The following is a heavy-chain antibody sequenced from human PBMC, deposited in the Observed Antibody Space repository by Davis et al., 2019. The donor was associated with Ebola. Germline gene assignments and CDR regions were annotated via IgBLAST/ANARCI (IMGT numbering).Heavy chain of an antibody. CDR3: SIDGAGLSLVRGTLTYHNWLDP. J-gene: IGHJ5*02. CDR1: GFTFTTST. V-gene: IGHV3-30*03. CDR2: ISSDGSRE. Sequence: GESLKISCVASGFTFTTSTMHWVRQAPGKGLEWVALISSDGSREYYADSVRGRFTIARDNSNDKVFLQMSSLRVDDMAIYYCSIDGAGLSLVRGTLTYHNWLDPWGQGTLVTVSA. D-gene: IGHD3-10*01.